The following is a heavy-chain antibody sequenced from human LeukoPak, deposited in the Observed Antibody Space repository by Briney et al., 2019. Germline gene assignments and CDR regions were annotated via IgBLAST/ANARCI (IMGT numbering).Heavy chain of an antibody. D-gene: IGHD3-16*01. J-gene: IGHJ6*03. CDR1: GFTFSSYE. CDR3: AKDMGGGDFYYYYMDV. Sequence: GGSLRLSCAASGFTFSSYEMNWVRQAPGKGLEWVSFIYSDNTHYSDSVKGRFTISRDNAKNSLYLQMNSLRAEDTALYYCAKDMGGGDFYYYYMDVWGKGTTVTISS. CDR2: IYSDNT. V-gene: IGHV3-21*04.